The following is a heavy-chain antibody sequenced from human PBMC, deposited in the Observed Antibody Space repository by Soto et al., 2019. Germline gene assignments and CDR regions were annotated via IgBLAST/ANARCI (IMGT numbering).Heavy chain of an antibody. D-gene: IGHD6-6*01. V-gene: IGHV1-69*01. CDR3: ARGISSSSRGDYYYYGMDV. CDR2: IIPIFGTA. Sequence: QVQLVQSGAEVKKPGSSVKVSCKASGGTFSSYAISWVRQAPGQGLEWMGGIIPIFGTANYAQKFQGRVTITADESTSTAYMELSSLRSEDTAVYYCARGISSSSRGDYYYYGMDVWGQGTTVTVSS. CDR1: GGTFSSYA. J-gene: IGHJ6*02.